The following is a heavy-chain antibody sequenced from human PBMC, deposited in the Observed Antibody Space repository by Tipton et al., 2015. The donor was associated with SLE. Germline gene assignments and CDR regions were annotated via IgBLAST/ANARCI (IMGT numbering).Heavy chain of an antibody. V-gene: IGHV4-39*01. CDR3: ARLIEWPASYFDY. CDR1: GGSISSSSYY. Sequence: TLSLTCTVSGGSISSSSYYWGWIRQPPGKGLEWIGSIYYSGSTYYNPSLKSRVTISVDTSKNQFSLKLSSVTAADTAVYYCARLIEWPASYFDYWGQGTLVTVSS. D-gene: IGHD3-16*02. J-gene: IGHJ4*02. CDR2: IYYSGST.